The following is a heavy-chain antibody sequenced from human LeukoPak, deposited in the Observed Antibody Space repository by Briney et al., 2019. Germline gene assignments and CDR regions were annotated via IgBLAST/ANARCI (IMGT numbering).Heavy chain of an antibody. D-gene: IGHD1-26*01. CDR2: IKQDGSEK. V-gene: IGHV3-7*01. Sequence: GGSLRLSCAASGFTFSNAWMSWVRQAPGKGLEWVANIKQDGSEKYYVDSVKGRFTISRDNAKNSLYLQMNSLRAEDTAVYYCARVSAGELRGAFDIWGQGTMVTVSS. J-gene: IGHJ3*02. CDR1: GFTFSNAW. CDR3: ARVSAGELRGAFDI.